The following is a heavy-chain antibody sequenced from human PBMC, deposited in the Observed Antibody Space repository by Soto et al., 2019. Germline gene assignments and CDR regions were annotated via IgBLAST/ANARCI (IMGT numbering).Heavy chain of an antibody. J-gene: IGHJ4*02. V-gene: IGHV4-59*01. D-gene: IGHD3-10*01. CDR2: IYYSGST. CDR1: GGSISSYY. Sequence: PAETLSVTWTVSGGSISSYYWSWIRQPPGKGLEWIGYIYYSGSTNYNPSLKSRVTISVDTSKNQFSLKLSSVTAADTAVYYCARGGDYYGSGSYFDYWGQGTLVTVSS. CDR3: ARGGDYYGSGSYFDY.